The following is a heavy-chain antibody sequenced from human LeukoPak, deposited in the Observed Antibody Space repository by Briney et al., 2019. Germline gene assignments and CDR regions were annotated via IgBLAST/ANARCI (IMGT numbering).Heavy chain of an antibody. CDR2: ISAYNGNT. CDR1: GYTFTSYG. D-gene: IGHD4-17*01. Sequence: ASVKVSCKASGYTFTSYGISWVRQAPGQGLEWMGWISAYNGNTNYAQKPQGRVTMTTDTSTSTAYMELRSLRSDDTAVYYCARDGLDYGDYGYDYWGQGTLVTVSS. V-gene: IGHV1-18*01. J-gene: IGHJ4*02. CDR3: ARDGLDYGDYGYDY.